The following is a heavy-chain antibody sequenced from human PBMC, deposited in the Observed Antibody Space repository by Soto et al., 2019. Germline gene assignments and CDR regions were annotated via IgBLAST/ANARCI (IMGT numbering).Heavy chain of an antibody. Sequence: ASVKVSCKASGYTFTGYYMHWVRQAPGQGLEWMGWINPNSGGTNYAQKFQGRVTMTRDTSISTAYMELSRLRSDDTAVYYCARGGKERLPPLGDAFDIWGQGTMVTVSS. D-gene: IGHD2-15*01. J-gene: IGHJ3*02. V-gene: IGHV1-2*02. CDR3: ARGGKERLPPLGDAFDI. CDR2: INPNSGGT. CDR1: GYTFTGYY.